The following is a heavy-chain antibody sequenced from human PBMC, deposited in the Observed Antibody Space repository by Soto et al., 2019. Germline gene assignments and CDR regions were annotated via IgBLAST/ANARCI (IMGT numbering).Heavy chain of an antibody. J-gene: IGHJ4*02. CDR3: ARDKTTVTTFDY. CDR2: ISPDGTTT. CDR1: GFSFSNFC. V-gene: IGHV3-74*01. Sequence: PGGSLRLSCAASGFSFSNFCMHWLRQSPGKGLVWVSRISPDGTTTGYADSVKGRFTISRDNAKNTLFLHMNSLGAEDTAVYYCARDKTTVTTFDYWGQGTLVTVS. D-gene: IGHD4-17*01.